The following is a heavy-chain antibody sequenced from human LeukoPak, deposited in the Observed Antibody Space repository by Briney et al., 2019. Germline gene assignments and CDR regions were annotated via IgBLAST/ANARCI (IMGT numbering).Heavy chain of an antibody. Sequence: ASVKVSCKASGYTFTSYGISWVRQAPGQGLEWMGWISAYNGNTNYAQKLQGRVTMTTDTSTSTAYMELRSLRSDDTAVYYCARALTYYYDSSGWAWAFDIWGQGTMVTVSS. CDR1: GYTFTSYG. V-gene: IGHV1-18*01. J-gene: IGHJ3*02. CDR2: ISAYNGNT. CDR3: ARALTYYYDSSGWAWAFDI. D-gene: IGHD3-22*01.